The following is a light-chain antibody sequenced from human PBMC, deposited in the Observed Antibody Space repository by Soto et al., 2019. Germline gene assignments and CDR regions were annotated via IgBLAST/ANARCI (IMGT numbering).Light chain of an antibody. CDR2: EVR. V-gene: IGLV2-14*01. CDR3: SSYTSSSTWV. CDR1: SSDVGAYNY. J-gene: IGLJ3*02. Sequence: QSVLTQPASVSGSPGQSITISCTGTSSDVGAYNYVSWYQQHPGKAPKLMIYEVRNRPSGVSDRFSGSRSGNMASLTISGLQAEDESDYYCSSYTSSSTWVFGGGTKVTVL.